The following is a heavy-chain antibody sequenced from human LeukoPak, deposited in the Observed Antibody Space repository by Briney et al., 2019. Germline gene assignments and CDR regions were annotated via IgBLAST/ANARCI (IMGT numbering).Heavy chain of an antibody. V-gene: IGHV6-1*01. CDR3: ARGFSSSWSPNWFDP. CDR1: GDSVSSNSAA. Sequence: SQTLSLTRAISGDSVSSNSAAWNWIRQSPSRGLEWLGRTYYRSKWYNVYAVSVKSRITINPDTSKNQFSLQLNSVTPEDTAVYYCARGFSSSWSPNWFDPWGQGTLVTVSS. D-gene: IGHD6-13*01. CDR2: TYYRSKWYN. J-gene: IGHJ5*02.